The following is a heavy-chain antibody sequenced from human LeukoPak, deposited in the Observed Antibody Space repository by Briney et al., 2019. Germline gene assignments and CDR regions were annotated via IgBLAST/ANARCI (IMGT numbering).Heavy chain of an antibody. Sequence: PGGSLRLSCTASGFTLSSYSMNWVRQAPGKGLEWISYISGRGEAIFYADSVQGRFTISRDNAKNPIYLQMNGLTAEDTAVYYCAGTYGSGSLDYRGQGTLVTVSS. CDR2: ISGRGEAI. D-gene: IGHD2-15*01. CDR1: GFTLSSYS. CDR3: AGTYGSGSLDY. J-gene: IGHJ4*02. V-gene: IGHV3-48*01.